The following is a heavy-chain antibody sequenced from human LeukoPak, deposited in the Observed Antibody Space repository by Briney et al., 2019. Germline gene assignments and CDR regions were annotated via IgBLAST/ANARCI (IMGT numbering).Heavy chain of an antibody. CDR3: AKRRGERNSGIYYYFDY. V-gene: IGHV3-23*01. D-gene: IGHD3-10*01. CDR2: ISASGGTT. J-gene: IGHJ4*02. Sequence: GGSLRLSCAASGFTFGSYAMSWVRQAPGKGLEWVSGISASGGTTYYADSVKGRFAISRDNSKNTLYLQMSSLRAEDTAVYYCAKRRGERNSGIYYYFDYWGQGTLVTVSS. CDR1: GFTFGSYA.